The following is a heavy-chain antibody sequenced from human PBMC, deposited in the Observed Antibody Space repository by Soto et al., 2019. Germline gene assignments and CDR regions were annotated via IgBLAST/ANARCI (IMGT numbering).Heavy chain of an antibody. V-gene: IGHV5-51*01. D-gene: IGHD3-22*01. CDR3: ARHTRRGGGNYYDSSGYYADYYYYGMDV. CDR2: IYPGDSDT. J-gene: IGHJ6*02. Sequence: GESLKISCKGSGYSFTSYWIGWVRQMPGKGLEWMGIIYPGDSDTRYSPSFQGQVTISADKSISTAYLQWSSLKASDTAMYYCARHTRRGGGNYYDSSGYYADYYYYGMDVWGQGTTVTVSS. CDR1: GYSFTSYW.